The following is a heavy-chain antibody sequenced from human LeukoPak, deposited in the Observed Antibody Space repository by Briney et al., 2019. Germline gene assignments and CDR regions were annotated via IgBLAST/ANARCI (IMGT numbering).Heavy chain of an antibody. CDR3: AKDEQILYYCDPLCYMDV. CDR1: GFTFSSYA. V-gene: IGHV3-23*01. J-gene: IGHJ6*03. CDR2: ISGSGGST. Sequence: GGSLRLSCAASGFTFSSYAMSWVRQAPGKGLEWVSAISGSGGSTYYADSVKGRFTISRDNSTNTLYLQMNSLRAEDTAVYYCAKDEQILYYCDPLCYMDVWGKGTTVTVSS. D-gene: IGHD2-8*01.